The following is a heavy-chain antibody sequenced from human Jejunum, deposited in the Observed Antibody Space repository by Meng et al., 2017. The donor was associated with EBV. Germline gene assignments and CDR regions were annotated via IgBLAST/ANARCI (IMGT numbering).Heavy chain of an antibody. D-gene: IGHD3-10*01. J-gene: IGHJ4*02. Sequence: QVQLQESGPGLMKPSETLSLSCTVSGGSFSSSIYYWGWVRQPPGKGLEWLGNIYNSENTYYNPSLKSRLTISADTSKNQFSLKLSSVTAADTAVYYCARPNYYGSGSYYNHKGGYYFDCWGQGTLVTVAS. CDR3: ARPNYYGSGSYYNHKGGYYFDC. CDR1: GGSFSSSIYY. CDR2: IYNSENT. V-gene: IGHV4-39*01.